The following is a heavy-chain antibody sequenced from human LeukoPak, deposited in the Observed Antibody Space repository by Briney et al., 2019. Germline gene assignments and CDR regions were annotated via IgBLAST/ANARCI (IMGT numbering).Heavy chain of an antibody. CDR1: GYTLTSDG. Sequence: GASVKVSCKASGYTLTSDGINWMRQAPGQGLEWMGWISTQSGNTNYAQKVQGRLTLTTDRSTNTAYMELRSLRSDDTAVYYCARGAHGDKWGQGTMVTVSS. CDR3: ARGAHGDK. V-gene: IGHV1-18*01. CDR2: ISTQSGNT. D-gene: IGHD3-16*01. J-gene: IGHJ4*02.